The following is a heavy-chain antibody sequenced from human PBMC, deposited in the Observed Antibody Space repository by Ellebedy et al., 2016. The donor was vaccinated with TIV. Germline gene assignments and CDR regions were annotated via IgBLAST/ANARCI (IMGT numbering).Heavy chain of an antibody. J-gene: IGHJ3*02. V-gene: IGHV3-7*01. CDR3: ATDGSYGDYLSPTHAFVM. D-gene: IGHD4-17*01. CDR2: INQDGSEK. CDR1: RFTFSSYW. Sequence: GGSLRLSCAASRFTFSSYWMSWVRQAPGKGLEWVANINQDGSEKYYVDSVWGRFTISRDNAKNSLYLQINSLRAEETAVYYCATDGSYGDYLSPTHAFVMWGQGTMVTVSS.